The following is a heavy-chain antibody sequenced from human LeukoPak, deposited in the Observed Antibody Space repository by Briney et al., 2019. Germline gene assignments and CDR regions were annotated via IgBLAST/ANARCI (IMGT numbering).Heavy chain of an antibody. Sequence: GGSLRLSCAGSGFTFSYYAMSWVRQAPGKGLEWVSAISGRGDKTYYADSVKGRFTISRDNSKNTLYLQMNSLRDEDTAVYYCARDGGSPYSSPSALDYWGQGTLVTVSS. D-gene: IGHD6-6*01. V-gene: IGHV3-23*01. J-gene: IGHJ4*02. CDR1: GFTFSYYA. CDR2: ISGRGDKT. CDR3: ARDGGSPYSSPSALDY.